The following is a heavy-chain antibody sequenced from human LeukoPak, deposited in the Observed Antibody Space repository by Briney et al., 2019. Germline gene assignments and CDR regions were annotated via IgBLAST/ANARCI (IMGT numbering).Heavy chain of an antibody. D-gene: IGHD3-10*01. V-gene: IGHV3-48*03. CDR2: ISSSGTAI. J-gene: IGHJ4*02. CDR1: GFIFSSCE. CDR3: ARGVQYLNYFDY. Sequence: PGGSLRLSCAASGFIFSSCEMNWVRQAPGKGLEWVSYISSSGTAIYYADSVKGRFTISRDSAKNSLYLEMNSLRAEDTAVYYCARGVQYLNYFDYWGQGTLVTVSS.